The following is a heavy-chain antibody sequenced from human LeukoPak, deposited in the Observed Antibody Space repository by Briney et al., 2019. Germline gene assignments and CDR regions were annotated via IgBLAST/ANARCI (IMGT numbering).Heavy chain of an antibody. CDR1: GFTFSSYA. CDR3: AKGYYDILTGYLGI. J-gene: IGHJ3*02. V-gene: IGHV3-23*01. CDR2: ISGSGGST. D-gene: IGHD3-9*01. Sequence: GGSLRLSCAASGFTFSSYAMSWVRQAPGKGLEWVSAISGSGGSTYYADSVKGRFTISRDNSKNTLYLQMNSLRAEDTAVHYCAKGYYDILTGYLGIWGQGTMVTVSS.